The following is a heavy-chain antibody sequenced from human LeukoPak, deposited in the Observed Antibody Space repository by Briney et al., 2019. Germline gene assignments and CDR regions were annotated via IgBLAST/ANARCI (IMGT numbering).Heavy chain of an antibody. D-gene: IGHD6-13*01. Sequence: SETLSLTCTVSGGSVSSSSYYWSWIRQPPGKGLEWIGYIYYSGGTNYNPSLKSRVTISVDMSKNQFSLKLNSVTAADTAVYYCARGRAAAGTPVDYWGQGILVTVSS. CDR2: IYYSGGT. CDR3: ARGRAAAGTPVDY. J-gene: IGHJ4*02. CDR1: GGSVSSSSYY. V-gene: IGHV4-61*01.